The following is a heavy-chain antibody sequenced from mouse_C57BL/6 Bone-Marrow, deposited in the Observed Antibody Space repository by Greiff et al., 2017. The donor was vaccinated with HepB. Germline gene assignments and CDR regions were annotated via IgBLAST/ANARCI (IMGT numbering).Heavy chain of an antibody. CDR2: ISYDGSN. J-gene: IGHJ1*03. Sequence: EVQLQESGPGLVKPSQSLSLTCSVTGYSITSGYYWNWIRQFPGNKLEWMGYISYDGSNNYNPSLKNRISITRDTSKNQFFLKLNSVTTEDTATNYCARPKSLTTVVATDWYFDVWGTGTTVTVSS. D-gene: IGHD1-1*01. V-gene: IGHV3-6*01. CDR3: ARPKSLTTVVATDWYFDV. CDR1: GYSITSGYY.